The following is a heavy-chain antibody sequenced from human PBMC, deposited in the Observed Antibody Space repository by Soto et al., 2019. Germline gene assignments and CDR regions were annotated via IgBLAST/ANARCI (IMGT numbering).Heavy chain of an antibody. CDR3: TRGQEVWWNAGPLGLHGLDV. CDR2: MNPSSANT. Sequence: ASVKVSCKASRYTFISYDINWVRQAPGQGLEWMGWMNPSSANTGYAQKFQGRISMTRNTSMNTAYMELDSLTSEDTAVYYCTRGQEVWWNAGPLGLHGLDVWGQGTTVTVSS. D-gene: IGHD3-16*01. V-gene: IGHV1-8*01. CDR1: RYTFISYD. J-gene: IGHJ6*02.